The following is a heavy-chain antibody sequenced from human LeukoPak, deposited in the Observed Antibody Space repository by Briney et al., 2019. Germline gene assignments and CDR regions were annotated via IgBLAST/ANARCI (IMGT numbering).Heavy chain of an antibody. CDR1: GFTFSSYW. V-gene: IGHV3-7*01. J-gene: IGHJ4*02. CDR2: IRQDGSQK. Sequence: PGGSLRLSCAASGFTFSSYWMSWVRQAPGKGLEWVATIRQDGSQKYYVDSVKGRFTISRDNAKNSLYLQMNSLRAEDTAVYYCASLLLWFGELGFDYWGQGTLVTVSS. CDR3: ASLLLWFGELGFDY. D-gene: IGHD3-10*01.